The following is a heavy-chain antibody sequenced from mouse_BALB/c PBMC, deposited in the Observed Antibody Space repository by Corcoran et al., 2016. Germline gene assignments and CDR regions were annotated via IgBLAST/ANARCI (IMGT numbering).Heavy chain of an antibody. V-gene: IGHV1-26*01. Sequence: EVQLQQSGPELVKPGASVKISCKASGYSFTGYYMHWVKQSHVKSLEWIGRINPYNGATSYNQNFKDKASLTVDKSSSTAYMELHSLTSEDSSVYYCARSGIYDVYHYFDYWGQGTTLTVSS. CDR2: INPYNGAT. CDR1: GYSFTGYY. D-gene: IGHD2-3*01. CDR3: ARSGIYDVYHYFDY. J-gene: IGHJ2*01.